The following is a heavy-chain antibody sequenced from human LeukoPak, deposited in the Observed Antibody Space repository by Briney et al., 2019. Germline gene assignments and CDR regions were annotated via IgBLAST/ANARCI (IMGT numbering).Heavy chain of an antibody. Sequence: GGSLRLSCAASGFTFSSYGMHWVRQDPGKGLEWVSYISSSGSTIYYAECVKGRFNISRDKAKNSLYLQMYSLRAEDTAVYYCAREYYGSGSYYILDYWGQGTLVTVSS. D-gene: IGHD3-10*01. CDR1: GFTFSSYG. CDR2: ISSSGSTI. V-gene: IGHV3-48*01. CDR3: AREYYGSGSYYILDY. J-gene: IGHJ4*02.